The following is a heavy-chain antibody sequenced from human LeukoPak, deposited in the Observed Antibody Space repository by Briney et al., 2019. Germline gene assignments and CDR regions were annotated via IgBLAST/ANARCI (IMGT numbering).Heavy chain of an antibody. CDR1: GFTFSSYS. J-gene: IGHJ6*03. V-gene: IGHV3-21*01. Sequence: PGGSLRLSCAASGFTFSSYSMNWVRQAPGKGLEWVSSISSSSSYIYYADSVKGRFTTSRDNAKNSLYLQMNSLRAEDTAVYYCARGFGELSYYYYYMDVWGKGTTVTVSS. D-gene: IGHD3-10*01. CDR3: ARGFGELSYYYYYMDV. CDR2: ISSSSSYI.